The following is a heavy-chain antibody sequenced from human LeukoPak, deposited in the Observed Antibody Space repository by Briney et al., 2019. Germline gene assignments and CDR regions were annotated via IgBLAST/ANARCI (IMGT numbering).Heavy chain of an antibody. CDR1: GFSFSSYS. CDR3: AKDPLNYGGHYFDN. V-gene: IGHV3-23*01. J-gene: IGHJ4*02. D-gene: IGHD4-23*01. CDR2: ISGRSDGP. Sequence: GGSLRLSCAASGFSFSSYSMHWVRQAPGKGLEWVSSISGRSDGPYYADSVKGRFTTSRDNSKSTMYLQINNVRAEDAAVYYCAKDPLNYGGHYFDNWGQGTRVTVS.